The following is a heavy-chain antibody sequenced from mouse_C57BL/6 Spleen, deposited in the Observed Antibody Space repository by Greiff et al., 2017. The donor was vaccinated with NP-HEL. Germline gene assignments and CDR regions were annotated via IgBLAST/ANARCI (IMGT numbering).Heavy chain of an antibody. V-gene: IGHV1-82*01. CDR2: IYPGDGDT. J-gene: IGHJ3*01. CDR1: GYAFSSSW. Sequence: QVQLKQSGPELVKPGASVKISCKASGYAFSSSWMNWVKQRPGKGLEWIGRIYPGDGDTNYNGKFRGKATLTAAKSSSTAYMQLSSLTSEDSAVYFCARDSSGYWFAYWGQGTLVTVSA. CDR3: ARDSSGYWFAY. D-gene: IGHD3-2*02.